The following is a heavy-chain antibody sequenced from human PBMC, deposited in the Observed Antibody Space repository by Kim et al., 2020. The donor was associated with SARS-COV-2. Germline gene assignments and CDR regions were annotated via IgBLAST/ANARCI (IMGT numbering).Heavy chain of an antibody. Sequence: QKFQGRVTITADESTSTAYMELSSLRSEDTAVYYCARYSVIAARHWYFDLWGRGTLVTVSS. V-gene: IGHV1-69*01. CDR3: ARYSVIAARHWYFDL. D-gene: IGHD6-6*01. J-gene: IGHJ2*01.